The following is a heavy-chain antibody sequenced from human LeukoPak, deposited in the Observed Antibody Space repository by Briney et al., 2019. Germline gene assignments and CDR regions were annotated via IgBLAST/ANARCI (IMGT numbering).Heavy chain of an antibody. J-gene: IGHJ2*01. V-gene: IGHV3-48*03. CDR2: ISSSGSTI. CDR1: GFTFSSYE. CDR3: AREVADYVKNWYFDL. D-gene: IGHD2-15*01. Sequence: GGSLRLSCAASGFTFSSYEMNWVRQAPGKGMEWVSYISSSGSTIYYADSVKGRFTISRDNAKNSLYLQMNSLRAEDTAVYYCAREVADYVKNWYFDLWGRGTLVTVSS.